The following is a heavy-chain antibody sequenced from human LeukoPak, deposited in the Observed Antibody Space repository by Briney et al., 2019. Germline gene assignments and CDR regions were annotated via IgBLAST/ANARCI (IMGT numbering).Heavy chain of an antibody. CDR3: ARRYCSSTSCYTWAFDI. CDR1: GFTFTKCA. J-gene: IGHJ3*02. V-gene: IGHV3-48*01. CDR2: ISSSSSTI. Sequence: GGSLRLSCVASGFTFTKCAMSWVRQAPGKGLEWVSYISSSSSTIYYADSVKGRFTISRDNAKNSLYLQMNSLRAEDTAVYYCARRYCSSTSCYTWAFDIWGQGTMVTVSS. D-gene: IGHD2-2*01.